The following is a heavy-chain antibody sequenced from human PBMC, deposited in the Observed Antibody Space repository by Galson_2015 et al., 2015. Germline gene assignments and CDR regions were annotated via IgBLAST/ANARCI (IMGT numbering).Heavy chain of an antibody. J-gene: IGHJ4*02. CDR2: ITASGGSP. CDR3: AKGVGSDFYYANDY. Sequence: SLRLSCAASGFTFSSYAMSWVRQAPGKGLEWVSLITASGGSPHYADSVKRRFTISRDNSKNTLYLQMNSLRAEDTAMYYCAKGVGSDFYYANDYWGQGTLVTVSS. CDR1: GFTFSSYA. D-gene: IGHD3-22*01. V-gene: IGHV3-23*01.